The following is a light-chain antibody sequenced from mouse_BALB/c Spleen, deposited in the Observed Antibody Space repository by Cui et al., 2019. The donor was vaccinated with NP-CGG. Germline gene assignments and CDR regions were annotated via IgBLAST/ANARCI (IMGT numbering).Light chain of an antibody. J-gene: IGLJ1*01. CDR3: ALWYSNHWV. Sequence: QAVVTQESTLTKAPGETVTRNCRSSTGAVTTSNYANWVQEKPDHLFTGLIGGTNNRAPGVPARCSGSLIGDKAALTNTGAQTEDEAIYFCALWYSNHWVFGGGTKLTVL. V-gene: IGLV1*01. CDR2: GTN. CDR1: TGAVTTSNY.